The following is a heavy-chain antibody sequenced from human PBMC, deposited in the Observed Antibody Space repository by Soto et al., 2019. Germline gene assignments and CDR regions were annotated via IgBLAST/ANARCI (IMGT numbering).Heavy chain of an antibody. Sequence: GASVKVSCKVSGYTFTSYGISWVRPAPGQGLEWMGWISAYNGNTNYAQKLQGRVTMTTDTSTSTAYMELRSLRSDDTAVYYCARRSYRGYDEDYYGMDVWGQGTTVTVSS. J-gene: IGHJ6*02. CDR1: GYTFTSYG. CDR3: ARRSYRGYDEDYYGMDV. D-gene: IGHD5-12*01. CDR2: ISAYNGNT. V-gene: IGHV1-18*01.